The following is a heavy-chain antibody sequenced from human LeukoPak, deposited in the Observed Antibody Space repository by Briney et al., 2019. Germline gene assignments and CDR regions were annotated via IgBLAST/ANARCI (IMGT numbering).Heavy chain of an antibody. D-gene: IGHD2-8*01. CDR2: IYYSGST. J-gene: IGHJ5*02. CDR3: ARGTSMAP. CDR1: GGSISGYY. V-gene: IGHV4-59*01. Sequence: SETLSLTCTVSGGSISGYYWTWVRQPPGKGLEWIGYIYYSGSTNYNPSLQSRVTISVDTSKKQFSLKLNSVSAADTAVYYCARGTSMAPWGQGTLVTVSS.